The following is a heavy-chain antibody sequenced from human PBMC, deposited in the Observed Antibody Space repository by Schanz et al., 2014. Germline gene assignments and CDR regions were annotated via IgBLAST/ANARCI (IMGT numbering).Heavy chain of an antibody. CDR2: ISYDGSTK. CDR1: GFTFGGYA. Sequence: QVQLLESGGGVVQPGRSLRLSCAVFGFTFGGYALHWVRQAPGKGLEWVAVISYDGSTKYYADSVKGRFTISRDNSKNTLYLQINSLRAEDTAVYYCASGGYCTNGVCNGGRNWFDPWGQGTLVTVSS. J-gene: IGHJ5*02. CDR3: ASGGYCTNGVCNGGRNWFDP. D-gene: IGHD2-8*01. V-gene: IGHV3-30-3*01.